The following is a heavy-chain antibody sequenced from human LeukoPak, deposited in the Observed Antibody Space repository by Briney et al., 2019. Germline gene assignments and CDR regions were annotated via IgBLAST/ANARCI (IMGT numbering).Heavy chain of an antibody. V-gene: IGHV1-8*01. J-gene: IGHJ6*04. CDR2: INPDGGST. Sequence: ASVKVSCKASGYTFTSCDIHWVRQATGQGLEWMGWINPDGGSTGYAQKFQGRVTMTRDTSIGTAYMELSSLRSEDTAVYYCARVLGRPSLYYGMDVWGKGTTVTVSS. CDR3: ARVLGRPSLYYGMDV. D-gene: IGHD3-16*01. CDR1: GYTFTSCD.